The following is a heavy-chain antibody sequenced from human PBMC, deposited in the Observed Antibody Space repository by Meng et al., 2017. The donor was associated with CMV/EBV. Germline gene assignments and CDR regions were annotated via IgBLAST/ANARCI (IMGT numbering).Heavy chain of an antibody. CDR3: ARDDCYDSSGYYSSYYYGMDV. CDR1: GFTFSSYS. CDR2: ISSSSSTI. J-gene: IGHJ6*02. Sequence: GGSLRLSCAASGFTFSSYSMNWVRQAPGKGLEWVSYISSSSSTIYYADSVKGRFTISRDNAKNSLYLQMNSLRAEDTAVYYCARDDCYDSSGYYSSYYYGMDVWGQGTTVTVSS. V-gene: IGHV3-48*04. D-gene: IGHD3-22*01.